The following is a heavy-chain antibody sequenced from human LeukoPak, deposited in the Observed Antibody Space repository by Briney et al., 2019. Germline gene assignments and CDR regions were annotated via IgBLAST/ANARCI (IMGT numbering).Heavy chain of an antibody. CDR2: IYTSGST. V-gene: IGHV4-4*07. D-gene: IGHD2-2*01. J-gene: IGHJ6*03. CDR1: GGSISSYY. CDR3: ARGASHPYYYYYYMDV. Sequence: SETLSLTCTVSGGSISSYYWSWIRQPAGKGLEWIGRIYTSGSTNYNPSLKSRVTMSVDTSKNQFSLKLSSVTAADTAVYYCARGASHPYYYYYYMDVWGKGTTVTVSS.